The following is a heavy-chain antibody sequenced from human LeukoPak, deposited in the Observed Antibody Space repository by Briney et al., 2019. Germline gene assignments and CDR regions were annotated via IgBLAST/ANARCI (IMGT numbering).Heavy chain of an antibody. CDR2: IYNSGST. J-gene: IGHJ6*02. D-gene: IGHD2-2*01. CDR1: GGSVSSGTYY. V-gene: IGHV4-61*01. CDR3: ARSWAAAIRYNYGMDV. Sequence: SETLSLTCTVSGGSVSSGTYYWSWIRQPPGKGLEWIGYIYNSGSTNYNPSLESRVTISADTSKNQFSLKLSSVTAADTAVYYCARSWAAAIRYNYGMDVWGQGTTVTVSS.